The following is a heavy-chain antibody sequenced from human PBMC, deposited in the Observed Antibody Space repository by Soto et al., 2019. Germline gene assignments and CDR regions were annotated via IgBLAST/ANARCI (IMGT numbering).Heavy chain of an antibody. CDR2: INGDATQT. D-gene: IGHD3-22*01. V-gene: IGHV3-43*02. CDR1: AFTFGDYT. CDR3: VKDRNTVIGNYFFDY. Sequence: GSLRLSCAASAFTFGDYTMHWVRQAPGKGLEWVSFINGDATQTRYADSVKGRFTISRDNSKNSLFLEMNSLTTEDTAFYYCVKDRNTVIGNYFFDYWGQGTLVTVSS. J-gene: IGHJ4*02.